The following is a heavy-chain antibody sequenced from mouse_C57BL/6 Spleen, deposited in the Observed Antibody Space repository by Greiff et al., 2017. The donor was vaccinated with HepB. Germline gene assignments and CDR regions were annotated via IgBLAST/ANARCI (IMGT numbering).Heavy chain of an antibody. V-gene: IGHV1-22*01. D-gene: IGHD1-2*01. CDR1: GYTFTDYN. CDR3: ARVGIFILLRLMDY. J-gene: IGHJ4*01. Sequence: VQLQQSGPELVKPGASVKMSCKASGYTFTDYNMHWVKQSHGKSLEWIGYINPNNGGTSYNQKFKGKATLTVNKSSSTAYMELRSLTSGDSAVYYCARVGIFILLRLMDYWGQGTSVTVSS. CDR2: INPNNGGT.